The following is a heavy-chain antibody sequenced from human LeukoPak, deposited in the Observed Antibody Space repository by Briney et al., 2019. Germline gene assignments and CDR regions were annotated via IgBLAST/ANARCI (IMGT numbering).Heavy chain of an antibody. D-gene: IGHD6-19*01. CDR2: IYCSGST. J-gene: IGHJ4*02. CDR1: GGSISSYY. CDR3: ARRFSSGWWTFDY. V-gene: IGHV4-59*01. Sequence: SETLSLTCTVSGGSISSYYWSWIRQPPGKGLEWIGYIYCSGSTNYNPSLKSRVTISVDTSKNQFSLKLSSVTAADTAVYYCARRFSSGWWTFDYWGQGTLVTVSS.